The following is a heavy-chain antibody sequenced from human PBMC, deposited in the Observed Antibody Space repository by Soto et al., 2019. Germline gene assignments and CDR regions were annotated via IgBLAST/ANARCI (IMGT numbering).Heavy chain of an antibody. V-gene: IGHV1-69*13. Sequence: SVKVSCKASGGTFSSYAISWVRQAPGQGLEWMGGIIPIFGTANYAQKFQGRVTITADESTSTAYMELSSLRSEDTAVYYCATHAMVRGVIITGDWGQGTLVTVS. J-gene: IGHJ4*02. CDR3: ATHAMVRGVIITGD. CDR2: IIPIFGTA. CDR1: GGTFSSYA. D-gene: IGHD3-10*01.